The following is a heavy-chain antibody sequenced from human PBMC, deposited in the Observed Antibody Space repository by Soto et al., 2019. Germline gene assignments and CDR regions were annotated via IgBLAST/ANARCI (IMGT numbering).Heavy chain of an antibody. J-gene: IGHJ5*02. CDR2: MNPNSGNT. D-gene: IGHD4-17*01. CDR1: GYTFTSYD. CDR3: ARAKGLRTKGGGWFDP. V-gene: IGHV1-8*01. Sequence: ASVKVSCKASGYTFTSYDINWVRQATGQGLEWMGWMNPNSGNTGYAQKFQGRVTMTRNTSISTAYMELSSLKSEGTAVYYGARAKGLRTKGGGWFDPWGQGTLVTVSS.